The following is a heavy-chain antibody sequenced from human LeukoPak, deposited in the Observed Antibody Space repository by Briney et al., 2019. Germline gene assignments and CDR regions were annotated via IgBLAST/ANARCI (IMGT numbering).Heavy chain of an antibody. CDR2: INHSGST. CDR1: GGSFSGYY. V-gene: IGHV4-34*01. Sequence: SETLSLTCAVYGGSFSGYYWSWIRQPPGKGLEWIGEINHSGSTNYNPSLKSRVTISVDTSKNQFSLKLSSVTAADTAVYYCAGGLRRRIIHYNYYGMDVWGQGTTVTVSS. CDR3: AGGLRRRIIHYNYYGMDV. J-gene: IGHJ6*02. D-gene: IGHD5-12*01.